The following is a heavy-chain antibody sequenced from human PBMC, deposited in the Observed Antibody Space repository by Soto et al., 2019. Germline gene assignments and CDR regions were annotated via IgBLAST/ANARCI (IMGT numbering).Heavy chain of an antibody. D-gene: IGHD2-15*01. CDR3: ARGQVVAAQQ. CDR2: IYHSGST. J-gene: IGHJ4*02. V-gene: IGHV4-30-2*01. CDR1: GGSISSGGYS. Sequence: SETLSLTCAVSGGSISSGGYSWSWIRQPPGKGLEWIGYIYHSGSTYYNPSLKSRVTISVDRSKNQFSLKLSSVTATDTAVYYCARGQVVAAQQWGQGTLVTFSS.